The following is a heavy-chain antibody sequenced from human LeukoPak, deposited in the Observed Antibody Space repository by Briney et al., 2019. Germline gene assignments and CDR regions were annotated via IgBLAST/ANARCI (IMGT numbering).Heavy chain of an antibody. V-gene: IGHV3-53*04. J-gene: IGHJ3*02. Sequence: PGGSLRLSCAASGITVSTNYMNWVRQAPGKGLEWVSAIYGGRNTYYADSVKGRFTISRHNSENMLYLQMNSLRVEDTAVYFCARGVDCSDFAFDIWGQGTMVTVSS. D-gene: IGHD2-15*01. CDR3: ARGVDCSDFAFDI. CDR2: IYGGRNT. CDR1: GITVSTNY.